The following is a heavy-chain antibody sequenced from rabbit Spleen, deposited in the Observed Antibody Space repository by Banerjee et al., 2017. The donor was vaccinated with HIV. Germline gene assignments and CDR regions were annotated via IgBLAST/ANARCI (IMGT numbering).Heavy chain of an antibody. Sequence: QSLEESGGGLVQPGASLILTCKASGFTISSSYWICWVRQAPGKGLEWIGCIYTGDGSTYYASWAKGRFTISKTSSTTVTLQMTSLTAADTATYFCARGIPYGYAGDAYPPYAMDLWGQGTLVTVS. CDR2: IYTGDGST. CDR3: ARGIPYGYAGDAYPPYAMDL. V-gene: IGHV1S40*01. J-gene: IGHJ3*01. CDR1: GFTISSSYW. D-gene: IGHD6-1*01.